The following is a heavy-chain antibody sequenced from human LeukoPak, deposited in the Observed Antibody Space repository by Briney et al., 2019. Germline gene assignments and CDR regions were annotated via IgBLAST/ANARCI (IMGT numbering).Heavy chain of an antibody. V-gene: IGHV3-74*01. CDR3: ARDLGGRWGY. CDR2: IDEDGRIT. Sequence: GGSLRLSCRASGFAFETYWMHWVRQVPGKGLVWVSRIDEDGRITNYADSVKGRFSISRDNAKNTLYLQMNSLSDEDTALYYCARDLGGRWGYWGQGTLVTVSA. J-gene: IGHJ4*02. D-gene: IGHD5-24*01. CDR1: GFAFETYW.